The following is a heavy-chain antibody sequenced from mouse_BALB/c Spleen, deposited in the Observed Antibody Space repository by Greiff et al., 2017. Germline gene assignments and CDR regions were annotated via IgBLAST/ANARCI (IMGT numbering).Heavy chain of an antibody. V-gene: IGHV5-12-1*01. CDR1: GFAFSSYD. Sequence: EVQRVESGGGLVKPGGSLKLSCAASGFAFSSYDMSWVRQTPAKRLEWVAYISSGGGSTYYPDTVKGRFTISRDNAKNTLYLQMSSLKSEDTAMYYCARRGEGFAYWGQGTLVTVSA. CDR3: ARRGEGFAY. J-gene: IGHJ3*01. CDR2: ISSGGGST.